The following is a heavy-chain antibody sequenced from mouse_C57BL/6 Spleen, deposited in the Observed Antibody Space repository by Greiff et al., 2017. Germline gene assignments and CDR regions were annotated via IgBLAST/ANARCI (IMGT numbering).Heavy chain of an antibody. D-gene: IGHD1-1*02. J-gene: IGHJ2*01. CDR3: TTYGLFDY. V-gene: IGHV14-4*01. CDR1: GFNIKDDY. CDR2: IDPENGDT. Sequence: VQLQQSGAELVRPGASVKLSCTASGFNIKDDYMHWVKQRPEQGLEWIGWIDPENGDTEYASKFQGKATITADPSSNTAYLQLSSLTSEDTAVYDGTTYGLFDYWGQGTTLTASS.